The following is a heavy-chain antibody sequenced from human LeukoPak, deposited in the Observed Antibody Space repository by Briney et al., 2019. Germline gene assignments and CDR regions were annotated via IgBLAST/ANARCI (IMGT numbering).Heavy chain of an antibody. CDR2: INAANGYS. CDR3: AIRDGHTDH. D-gene: IGHD5-24*01. J-gene: IGHJ4*02. CDR1: GYTFTSYV. Sequence: ASVKVSCKASGYTFTSYVIHWVRQAPGQRPEWLGWINAANGYSKYSQELQGRVIITRDTSASTAYMELSSLRSEDMAIYYCAIRDGHTDHWGQGTLVTVSS. V-gene: IGHV1-3*03.